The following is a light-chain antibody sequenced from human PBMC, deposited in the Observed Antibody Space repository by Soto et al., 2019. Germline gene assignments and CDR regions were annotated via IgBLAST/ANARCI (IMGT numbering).Light chain of an antibody. CDR3: TSYSRYRVLV. CDR2: EVG. CDR1: SSDSGGYKY. J-gene: IGLJ3*02. V-gene: IGLV2-14*01. Sequence: QSVLTQPASVSGSLGQSITISCTGTSSDSGGYKYVSWYQQHPGKAPKLIIFEVGNRPSGVSDRFSGSNSGNTASLTISGLQAEDEADYYCTSYSRYRVLVFGGGTKVTVL.